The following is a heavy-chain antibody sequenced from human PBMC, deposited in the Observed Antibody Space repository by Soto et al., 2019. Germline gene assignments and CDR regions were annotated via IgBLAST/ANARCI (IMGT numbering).Heavy chain of an antibody. Sequence: SVKVSFKASGGTFSSYAISWVRQAPGQGLEWMGGIIPIFGTANYAQKFQGRVTITADESTSTAYMELSSLRSEDTAVYYCARDYLSSAEYYYYGMDVWGQGTTVTGSS. CDR2: IIPIFGTA. CDR1: GGTFSSYA. D-gene: IGHD6-25*01. J-gene: IGHJ6*02. CDR3: ARDYLSSAEYYYYGMDV. V-gene: IGHV1-69*13.